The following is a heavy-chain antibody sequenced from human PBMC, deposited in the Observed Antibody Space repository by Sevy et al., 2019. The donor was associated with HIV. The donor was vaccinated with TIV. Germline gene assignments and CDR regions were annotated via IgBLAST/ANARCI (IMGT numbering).Heavy chain of an antibody. V-gene: IGHV3-30*19. CDR2: ISFDGSDK. D-gene: IGHD6-13*01. CDR3: ARDGITNRWYRGYYFDY. J-gene: IGHJ4*02. Sequence: GGCLRLSCEASGFTFSSYGMHWVRQAPGKGLEWVAVISFDGSDKYYADAVKGRFTISRDNSKNTLYLQMNSLRADDTSMYYCARDGITNRWYRGYYFDYWGQGASVTVSS. CDR1: GFTFSSYG.